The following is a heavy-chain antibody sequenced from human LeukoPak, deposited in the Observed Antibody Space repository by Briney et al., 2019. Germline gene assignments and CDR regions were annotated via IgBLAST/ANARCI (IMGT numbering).Heavy chain of an antibody. Sequence: GGSLRLSCAASGFTFSSYSMNWVRQAPGKGLEWVSSISSSSSYIYYADSVKGRFTISRDNAKNSLYLQMNSLRAEDTAVYYCARGAGYYYYMDVWGKGTTVTVSS. J-gene: IGHJ6*03. V-gene: IGHV3-21*01. CDR3: ARGAGYYYYMDV. CDR2: ISSSSSYI. CDR1: GFTFSSYS. D-gene: IGHD4/OR15-4a*01.